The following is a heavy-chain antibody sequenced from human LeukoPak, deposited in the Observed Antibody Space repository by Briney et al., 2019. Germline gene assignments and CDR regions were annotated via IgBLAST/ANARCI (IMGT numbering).Heavy chain of an antibody. V-gene: IGHV3-23*01. CDR3: ARSSGWYGVS. J-gene: IGHJ4*02. CDR2: IDYSGGST. CDR1: GFTLSSYE. Sequence: GGSLRLSCTASGFTLSSYEMSWIRQAPGKGLEWVSSIDYSGGSTYYADSVKGRFTISRDNSKNTLYLQLNSLRGDDTAVYYCARSSGWYGVSWGQGTLVTVSS. D-gene: IGHD6-19*01.